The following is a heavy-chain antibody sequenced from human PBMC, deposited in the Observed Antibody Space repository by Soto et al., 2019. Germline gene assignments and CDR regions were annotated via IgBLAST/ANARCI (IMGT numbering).Heavy chain of an antibody. CDR3: ARGWIAAAGTSFFQN. Sequence: SETLSLACTVSGGSISSYYWSWIRQPPGKGLEWIGYIYYSGSTNYNPSLKSRVTISVDTSKNQFSLKLSSVTAADTAVYYCARGWIAAAGTSFFQNWGQGTLVTVSS. V-gene: IGHV4-59*01. CDR1: GGSISSYY. J-gene: IGHJ1*01. D-gene: IGHD6-13*01. CDR2: IYYSGST.